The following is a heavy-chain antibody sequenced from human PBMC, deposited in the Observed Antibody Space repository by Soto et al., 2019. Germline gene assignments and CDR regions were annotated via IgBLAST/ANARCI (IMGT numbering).Heavy chain of an antibody. J-gene: IGHJ4*02. CDR1: GYTFITYG. Sequence: QVQLVQSGAEVKKPGASVKVSCKASGYTFITYGVSWVRQAPGQGLDWLGWISTYNGNTRYPERLQGRVTMSTDTTTNTAYMELRSLRSDDTAVYYCVRGPRDYYDNSANYCLDYWGQGALVTVSS. D-gene: IGHD3-22*01. CDR2: ISTYNGNT. CDR3: VRGPRDYYDNSANYCLDY. V-gene: IGHV1-18*01.